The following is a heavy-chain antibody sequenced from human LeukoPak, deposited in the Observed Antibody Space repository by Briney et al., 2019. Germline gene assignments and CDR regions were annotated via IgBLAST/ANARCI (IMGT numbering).Heavy chain of an antibody. Sequence: GGSLRLSCAASGFTFSSYWMSWVRQAPGKGLEWVANIKQDGGEKYYVDSVKGRFTISRDNAKNSLYLQMNSLRAEDTAVYYCARVKNEYYYGSGSYPASLDYWGQGTLVTVSS. J-gene: IGHJ4*02. V-gene: IGHV3-7*01. CDR1: GFTFSSYW. CDR3: ARVKNEYYYGSGSYPASLDY. D-gene: IGHD3-10*01. CDR2: IKQDGGEK.